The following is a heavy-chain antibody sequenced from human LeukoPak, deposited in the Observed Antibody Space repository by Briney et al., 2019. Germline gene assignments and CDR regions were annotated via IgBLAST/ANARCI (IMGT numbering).Heavy chain of an antibody. CDR1: GFIFSNYA. J-gene: IGHJ3*02. CDR2: IWYDGGNK. V-gene: IGHV3-33*06. CDR3: AKEASAGSFDI. Sequence: GRSLRLSCTASGFIFSNYAMHWVRQAPGKGPEWVAVIWYDGGNKYYAESVKGRFTISRDNSKNTVYLQMNSLRAEDTAVYYCAKEASAGSFDIWGQGTMVTVSS.